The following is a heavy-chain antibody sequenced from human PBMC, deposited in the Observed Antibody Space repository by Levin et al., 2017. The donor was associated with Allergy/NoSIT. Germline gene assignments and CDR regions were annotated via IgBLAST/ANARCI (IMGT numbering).Heavy chain of an antibody. J-gene: IGHJ3*02. CDR1: GFPFSDYY. V-gene: IGHV3-11*05. CDR2: ISSSGSAT. D-gene: IGHD3-10*01. Sequence: GGSLRLSCAGSGFPFSDYYMTWIRQAPGKGLEWLSSISSSGSATSYADSVKGRFTVSRDNAKNSVSLQLISLRAEDTGVYFCARERRTYYGSRSQRDAFDIWGQGTMVTVSS. CDR3: ARERRTYYGSRSQRDAFDI.